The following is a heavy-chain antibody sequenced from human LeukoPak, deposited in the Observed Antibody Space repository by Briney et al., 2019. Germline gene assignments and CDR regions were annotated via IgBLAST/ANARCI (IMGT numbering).Heavy chain of an antibody. D-gene: IGHD3-10*01. CDR3: ARGNYYGSGRFDYYYYYMDV. Sequence: PSETLSLTCTVSGGSISSYYWSWIRQPPGKGLEWIGYIYYSGSTNYNPSLKSRVTISVDTSKNQFSLKLSSVTAADTAVYYCARGNYYGSGRFDYYYYYMDVWGKGTTVTVSS. J-gene: IGHJ6*03. V-gene: IGHV4-59*01. CDR2: IYYSGST. CDR1: GGSISSYY.